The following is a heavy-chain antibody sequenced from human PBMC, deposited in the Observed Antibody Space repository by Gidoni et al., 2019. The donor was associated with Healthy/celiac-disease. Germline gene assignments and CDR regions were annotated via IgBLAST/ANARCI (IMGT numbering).Heavy chain of an antibody. V-gene: IGHV3-30*18. CDR2: ISYDGSNK. CDR3: AKGAPLVGARSTYYYYMDV. Sequence: PGKGLEWVAVISYDGSNKYYADSVKGRFTISRNNSKNTLYLQMNSLRAEDTAVYYCAKGAPLVGARSTYYYYMDVWGKGTTVTVSS. J-gene: IGHJ6*03. D-gene: IGHD1-26*01.